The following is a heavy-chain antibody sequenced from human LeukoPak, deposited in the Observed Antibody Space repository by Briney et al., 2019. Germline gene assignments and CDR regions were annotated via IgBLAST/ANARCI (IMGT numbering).Heavy chain of an antibody. V-gene: IGHV4-59*01. CDR2: IYYRGST. CDR1: GGSISSYY. Sequence: SETLSLTCTVSGGSISSYYWSWIRQPPGKGLEWIGYIYYRGSTNYNPSLKSRVTISVDTSKNQFSLKLSSVTAADTAVYYCARGGWSPSGWFDPWGQGTLVTVSS. D-gene: IGHD2-15*01. CDR3: ARGGWSPSGWFDP. J-gene: IGHJ5*02.